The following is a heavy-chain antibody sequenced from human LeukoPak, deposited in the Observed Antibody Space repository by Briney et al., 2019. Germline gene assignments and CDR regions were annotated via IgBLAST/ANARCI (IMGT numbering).Heavy chain of an antibody. CDR1: GYTFTSYY. CDR3: ARAQMATSSGAAFDI. Sequence: VASVKVSCKASGYTFTSYYMHWVRQAPGPGLEWMGIINPSGGSTSYAQKFQGRVTMTRDTSTSTVYMELSSLRSEDTAVYYCARAQMATSSGAAFDIWGQGTMVTVSS. D-gene: IGHD5-24*01. V-gene: IGHV1-46*01. CDR2: INPSGGST. J-gene: IGHJ3*02.